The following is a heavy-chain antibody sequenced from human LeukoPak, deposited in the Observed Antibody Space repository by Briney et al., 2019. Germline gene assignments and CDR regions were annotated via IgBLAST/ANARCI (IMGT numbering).Heavy chain of an antibody. CDR2: ISGSGGST. CDR1: GFTFNSYA. CDR3: AKTTAGYSSGRYPGWPIDY. J-gene: IGHJ4*02. V-gene: IGHV3-23*01. Sequence: PGGSLRLSCAASGFTFNSYAIYWVRQAPGKGLEWVSGISGSGGSTYHADSVKGRFSISRDNSRNTEFLQMHSLRAEDTALYYCAKTTAGYSSGRYPGWPIDYWGQGTLVTVSS. D-gene: IGHD6-19*01.